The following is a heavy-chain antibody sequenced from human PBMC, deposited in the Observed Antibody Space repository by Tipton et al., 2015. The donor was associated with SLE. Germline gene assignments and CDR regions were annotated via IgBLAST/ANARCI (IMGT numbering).Heavy chain of an antibody. CDR3: ARETKYYFDS. Sequence: SLRLSCVASGFTFGRSWMSWVRQAPGKGLEWVANIKEDGSEEYYVDSVKGRFTISRDNAKNSLSLQMDSLRADDTAMYYCARETKYYFDSWGQGTLVTVSS. CDR1: GFTFGRSW. CDR2: IKEDGSEE. J-gene: IGHJ4*02. V-gene: IGHV3-7*01.